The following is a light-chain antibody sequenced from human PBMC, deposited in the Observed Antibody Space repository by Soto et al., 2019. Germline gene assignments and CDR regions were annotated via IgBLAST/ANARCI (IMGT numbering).Light chain of an antibody. Sequence: EIVLTQSPGTLPLSPGERATLSCRASQSVSSTYLAWYQQKPGQAPRLLIYRASSRATGIPDRFSGSGSGTEFTLTISRLEPEDFAVYYCQQYVNSPLTFGGGTKVEIK. V-gene: IGKV3-20*01. J-gene: IGKJ4*01. CDR3: QQYVNSPLT. CDR1: QSVSSTY. CDR2: RAS.